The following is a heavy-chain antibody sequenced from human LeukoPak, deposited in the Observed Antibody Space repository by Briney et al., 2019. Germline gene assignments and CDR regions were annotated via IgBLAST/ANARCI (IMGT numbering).Heavy chain of an antibody. CDR2: IYYSGTT. CDR1: GGSVNTYY. CDR3: ARRGRSSTDPFEY. Sequence: SETLSLTCTVSGGSVNTYYWYWIRQPPGKGLEWIGYIYYSGTTKYSTSLKSRVTLSLDTPKNQIFLRLTSVTAADTAVYYCARRGRSSTDPFEYWGQGTLVTAPS. V-gene: IGHV4-59*08. D-gene: IGHD2-2*01. J-gene: IGHJ4*02.